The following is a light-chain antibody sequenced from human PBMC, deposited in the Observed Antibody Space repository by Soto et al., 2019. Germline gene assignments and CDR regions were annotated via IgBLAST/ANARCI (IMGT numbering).Light chain of an antibody. CDR2: EAS. CDR3: CSYAGSSTSPYV. J-gene: IGLJ1*01. CDR1: SSDFGSHNL. Sequence: QSVLTQPASVSGSPGQSITISCTGTSSDFGSHNLVSRYQQHPGKAPKLMIYEASKRPSGFSDRFSGSKSGNTASLTISGLQAEDEADYYCCSYAGSSTSPYVFGTGTKVTVL. V-gene: IGLV2-23*01.